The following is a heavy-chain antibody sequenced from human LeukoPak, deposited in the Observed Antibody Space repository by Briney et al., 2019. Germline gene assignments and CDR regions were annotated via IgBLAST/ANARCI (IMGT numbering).Heavy chain of an antibody. CDR1: GYTFTGYY. Sequence: ASLKVSCKASGYTFTGYYMHWVRQAPGQGLEWMGRINPNSGGTNYAQKFQGRVTMTRDTSISTAYMELSRLRSDDTAVYYCARGYCSGGSCYSVENWFDPWGQGTLVTVSS. D-gene: IGHD2-15*01. V-gene: IGHV1-2*06. CDR3: ARGYCSGGSCYSVENWFDP. CDR2: INPNSGGT. J-gene: IGHJ5*02.